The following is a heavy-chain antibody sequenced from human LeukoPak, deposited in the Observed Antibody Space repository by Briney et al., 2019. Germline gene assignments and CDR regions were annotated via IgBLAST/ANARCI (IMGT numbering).Heavy chain of an antibody. D-gene: IGHD1-26*01. CDR3: ARETLDSGSYSGCFDY. CDR2: INPSGGST. V-gene: IGHV1-46*01. Sequence: ASVKVSCKASGYTFTSYYMHWVRQAPGQGLEWMGIINPSGGSTSYAQKFQGRVTMTRDTSTSTVYMELSSLRSEDTAVDYCARETLDSGSYSGCFDYWGQGTLVTVSS. CDR1: GYTFTSYY. J-gene: IGHJ4*02.